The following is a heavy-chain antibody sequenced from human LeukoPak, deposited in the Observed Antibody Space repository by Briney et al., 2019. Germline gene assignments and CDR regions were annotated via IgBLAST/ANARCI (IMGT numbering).Heavy chain of an antibody. CDR1: GVTFSSYV. V-gene: IGHV3-23*01. CDR2: ISASGAKT. Sequence: TGGSLRLSCEASGVTFSSYVMSWVRQAPGKGLEWVSAISASGAKTFYADSVKGRFTISRDNSKNTLYLQMLNLRAEDTAVYFCTKRQLWFDNWGQGTLVSVSS. CDR3: TKRQLWFDN. J-gene: IGHJ4*02. D-gene: IGHD5-18*01.